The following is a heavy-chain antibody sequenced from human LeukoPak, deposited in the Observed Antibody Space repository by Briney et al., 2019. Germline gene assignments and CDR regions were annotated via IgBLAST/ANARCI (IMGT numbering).Heavy chain of an antibody. D-gene: IGHD5-18*01. V-gene: IGHV3-30*02. CDR2: IRNDGSNK. CDR3: ARAKRGGYSYGYDAFDI. CDR1: EFTFSSYG. J-gene: IGHJ3*02. Sequence: GGSLRLSCAASEFTFSSYGMHWARQAPGKGLEWVAFIRNDGSNKYYADSVKGRFTISRDNSKNTLYLQMNSLRAEDTAVYYCARAKRGGYSYGYDAFDIWGQGTMVTVSS.